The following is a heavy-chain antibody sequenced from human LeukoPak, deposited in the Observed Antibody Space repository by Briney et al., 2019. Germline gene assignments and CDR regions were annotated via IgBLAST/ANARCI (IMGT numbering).Heavy chain of an antibody. CDR1: GFTVSSSY. D-gene: IGHD3/OR15-3a*01. J-gene: IGHJ5*02. CDR3: VRSSSWTGLLDQ. V-gene: IGHV3-53*01. CDR2: IYSEGNT. Sequence: PGGSLRHSCAASGFTVSSSYMSWVRQAPGKGLEWVSIIYSEGNTYHAESVKGRFTISRDSSKNTVYLQMNSLRGEDAAMYYCVRSSSWTGLLDQWGQGTLVTVSS.